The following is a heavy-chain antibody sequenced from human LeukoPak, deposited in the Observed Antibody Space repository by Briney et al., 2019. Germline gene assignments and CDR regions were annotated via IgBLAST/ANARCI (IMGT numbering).Heavy chain of an antibody. Sequence: ASVKVSCKASGYTFTNYYIHWVRQAPGQGLEWMGIINPSGGTTNYAQKFQGRVTITADESTSTAYMELSSLRSEDTAVYYCARDSSGYCSSTSCSDYWGQGTLVTVSS. CDR1: GYTFTNYY. CDR2: INPSGGTT. V-gene: IGHV1-46*01. CDR3: ARDSSGYCSSTSCSDY. D-gene: IGHD2-2*01. J-gene: IGHJ4*02.